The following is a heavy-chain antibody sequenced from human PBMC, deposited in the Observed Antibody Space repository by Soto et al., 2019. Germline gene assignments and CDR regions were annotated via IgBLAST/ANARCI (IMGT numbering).Heavy chain of an antibody. CDR1: GFTFSNNA. Sequence: EVQVLESGGGLVQPGGSLRLSCAASGFTFSNNAMSWVRQAPGKGLQWVASISGSGGRTFYADSVKGRFTISRDNSANTLALQMNRLSAGDTAGYYCAKGGSQWLADFDYWGQGTLVSVSS. V-gene: IGHV3-23*01. CDR2: ISGSGGRT. J-gene: IGHJ4*02. D-gene: IGHD6-19*01. CDR3: AKGGSQWLADFDY.